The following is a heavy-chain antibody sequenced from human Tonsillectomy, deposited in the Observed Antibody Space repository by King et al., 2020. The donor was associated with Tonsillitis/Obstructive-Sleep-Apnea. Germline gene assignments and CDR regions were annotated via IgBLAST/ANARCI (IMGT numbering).Heavy chain of an antibody. CDR1: GFTFSSYA. Sequence: VQLVESGGGVVQPGRSLRLSCAASGFTFSSYAMHWVRQAPGKGLEWVAVISYDGSNKYYADSVKGRFTISRDNSKNTLYLQMNSLRAEDTAVYYCATDNCSGGSCYSLDYWGQGTLVTVSS. CDR2: ISYDGSNK. J-gene: IGHJ4*02. D-gene: IGHD2-15*01. CDR3: ATDNCSGGSCYSLDY. V-gene: IGHV3-30*04.